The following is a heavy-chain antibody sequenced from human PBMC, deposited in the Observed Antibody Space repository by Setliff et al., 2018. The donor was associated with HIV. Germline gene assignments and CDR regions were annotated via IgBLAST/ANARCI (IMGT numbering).Heavy chain of an antibody. CDR3: AKELSYCSGGNCYFDS. Sequence: SVKVSCKASGGRFSSYAMSWVRQAPGQGLEWMGGIIPMFGSANYAQKFQGRVTITADGSTRTVYMELSSLRSEDTAVYYCAKELSYCSGGNCYFDSWGQGTLVTVSS. CDR2: IIPMFGSA. CDR1: GGRFSSYA. D-gene: IGHD2-15*01. V-gene: IGHV1-69*13. J-gene: IGHJ4*02.